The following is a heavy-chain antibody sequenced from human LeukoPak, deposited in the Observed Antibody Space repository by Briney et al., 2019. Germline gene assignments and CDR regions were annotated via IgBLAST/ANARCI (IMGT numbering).Heavy chain of an antibody. J-gene: IGHJ4*02. D-gene: IGHD6-19*01. Sequence: GASVKVSCKSFGYTFTSNYMHWVRQAPGQGPEWMGVISPSGASTTYAQTFQGRVTLTRDMSTSTDYLELSSLRSEDTAVYYCARGPHEQWLDYWGQGTLVTVSS. V-gene: IGHV1-46*01. CDR2: ISPSGAST. CDR3: ARGPHEQWLDY. CDR1: GYTFTSNY.